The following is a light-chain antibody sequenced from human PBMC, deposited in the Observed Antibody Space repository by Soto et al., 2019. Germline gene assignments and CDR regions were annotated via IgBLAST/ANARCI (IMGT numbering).Light chain of an antibody. V-gene: IGLV1-51*02. CDR3: GTWDSSLSAGV. J-gene: IGLJ2*01. CDR1: SSNIGNNY. Sequence: QSVLTLAPSVSAAPGQTVTISCSGSSSNIGNNYVSWYQQLPGTAPKLLIYENNKRPSGIPDRFSGSKSGTSATLGITGRQTGDEADYYCGTWDSSLSAGVFGGGTKLTVL. CDR2: ENN.